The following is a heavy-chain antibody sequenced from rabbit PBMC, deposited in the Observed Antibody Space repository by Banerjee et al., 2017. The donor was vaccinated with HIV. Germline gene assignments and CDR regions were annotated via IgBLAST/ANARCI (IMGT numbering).Heavy chain of an antibody. D-gene: IGHD1-1*01. CDR3: GRDLPYASSDFL. CDR1: GFSLSSYY. J-gene: IGHJ3*01. Sequence: QLKESGGGLVQPGGSLTLTCTVSGFSLSSYYMSWVRQAPGKGLEWIGYVDPVFGSAYYASWVNGRFTVSSHNAQNTLYLQLNSLTAADTATYFCGRDLPYASSDFLWGQGTLVTVS. V-gene: IGHV1S7*01. CDR2: VDPVFGSA.